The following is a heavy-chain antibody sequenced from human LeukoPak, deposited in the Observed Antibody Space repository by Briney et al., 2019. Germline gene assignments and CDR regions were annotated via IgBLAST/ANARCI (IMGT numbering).Heavy chain of an antibody. CDR3: ARSTITTTAAGHFDL. J-gene: IGHJ2*01. V-gene: IGHV1-2*06. CDR1: GYTFTDYY. Sequence: ASIKVSCKSSGYTFTDYYVHWVRQAPGQGLEWMGRINPNSGDTNYAQNSQGRVTMSRDTSISTAYLELNSLIFDDTAVFYCARSTITTTAAGHFDLWGRGTLVTVSS. D-gene: IGHD6-13*01. CDR2: INPNSGDT.